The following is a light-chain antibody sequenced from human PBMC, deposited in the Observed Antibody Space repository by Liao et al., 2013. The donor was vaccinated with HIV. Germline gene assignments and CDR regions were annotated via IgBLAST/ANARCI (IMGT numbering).Light chain of an antibody. CDR1: TLGDKY. CDR2: EDT. Sequence: YDLTQPPSMSVSPGQTASITCSGDTLGDKYASWYQQRPGQSPVLVIYEDTKRPSGIPGRFSGSSSGNTGTLTISATQPMDEADYFCQAWDSSADVVFGGGTRLTVL. J-gene: IGLJ2*01. CDR3: QAWDSSADVV. V-gene: IGLV3-1*01.